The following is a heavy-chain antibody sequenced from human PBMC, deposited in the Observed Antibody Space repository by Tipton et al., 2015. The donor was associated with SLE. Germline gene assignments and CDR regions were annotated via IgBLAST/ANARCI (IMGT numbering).Heavy chain of an antibody. CDR1: GASITNHA. J-gene: IGHJ4*02. Sequence: TLSLTCSVSGASITNHAWTWIRQPPGKGLEWIGDIFYTGTNYNPSLKSRVSISSDTSKTWFSLNLRSVTAADTAVYYCAARTTVTKFDFWGQGTLVTVSS. CDR3: AARTTVTKFDF. D-gene: IGHD4-17*01. V-gene: IGHV4-59*08. CDR2: IFYTGT.